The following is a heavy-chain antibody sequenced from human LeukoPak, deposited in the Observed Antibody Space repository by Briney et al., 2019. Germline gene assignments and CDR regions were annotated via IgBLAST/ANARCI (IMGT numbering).Heavy chain of an antibody. J-gene: IGHJ4*02. CDR3: ARDYSYGFDY. D-gene: IGHD5-18*01. CDR1: GFTFSSYS. V-gene: IGHV3-48*01. CDR2: ISSSSSTI. Sequence: GGSLGLSCAASGFTFSSYSMNWVRQAPGKGLEWVSYISSSSSTIYYADSVKGRFTISRDNAKNSLYLQMNSLRAEDTAVYYCARDYSYGFDYWGQGTLVTVSS.